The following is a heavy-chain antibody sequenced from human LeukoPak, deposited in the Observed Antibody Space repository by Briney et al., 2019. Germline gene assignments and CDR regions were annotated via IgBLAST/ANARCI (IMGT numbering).Heavy chain of an antibody. CDR2: INPSGDST. V-gene: IGHV1-46*01. Sequence: ASVKVSCKASGYTFASYYMHWVRQAPGQGLEWMGIINPSGDSTSYAQKFQGRVTMTRDTSTSTVYMELSSLGSEDTAVYYCARFRTGRAFDIWGQGTMVTVSS. CDR1: GYTFASYY. J-gene: IGHJ3*02. D-gene: IGHD3/OR15-3a*01. CDR3: ARFRTGRAFDI.